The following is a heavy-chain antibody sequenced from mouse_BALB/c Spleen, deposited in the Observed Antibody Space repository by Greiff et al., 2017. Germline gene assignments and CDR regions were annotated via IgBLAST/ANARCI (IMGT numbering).Heavy chain of an antibody. V-gene: IGHV1-15*01. CDR2: IDPETGGT. D-gene: IGHD1-2*01. CDR1: GFTFTDYE. Sequence: QVQLQQSGAELVRPGASVTLSCKASGFTFTDYEMHWVKQTPVHGLEWIGAIDPETGGTAYNQKFKGKATLTADKSSSTAYMELRSLTSEDSAVYYCTRAGGGYVSDYWGQGTTLTVSS. CDR3: TRAGGGYVSDY. J-gene: IGHJ2*01.